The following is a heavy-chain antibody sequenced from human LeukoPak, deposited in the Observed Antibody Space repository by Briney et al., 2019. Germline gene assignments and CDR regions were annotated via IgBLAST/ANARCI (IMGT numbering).Heavy chain of an antibody. Sequence: TASETLSLTCAVYGGSFSGYYWSWIRQPPGKGLEWIGEINHSGSTNYNPSLKSRVTISVDTSKNQFSLKLSPVTAAATAVYSCGRDLARRYYYGSGTRFDPWGQGTLVTVSS. CDR3: GRDLARRYYYGSGTRFDP. J-gene: IGHJ5*02. CDR1: GGSFSGYY. CDR2: INHSGST. D-gene: IGHD3-10*01. V-gene: IGHV4-34*01.